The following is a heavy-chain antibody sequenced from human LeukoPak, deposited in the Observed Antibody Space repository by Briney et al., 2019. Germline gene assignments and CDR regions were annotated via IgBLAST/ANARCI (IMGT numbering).Heavy chain of an antibody. V-gene: IGHV1-58*02. CDR3: AASSSGYTRLFDY. D-gene: IGHD3-22*01. J-gene: IGHJ4*02. CDR1: GFTFTSSA. CDR2: IVVGSGNT. Sequence: GASVKVSCKASGFTFTSSAMQWVRQARGQRLEWIGWIVVGSGNTNYAQKFQERVTITRDMSTSTAYMELSGLRSEDTAVYYCAASSSGYTRLFDYWGQGTLVTVSS.